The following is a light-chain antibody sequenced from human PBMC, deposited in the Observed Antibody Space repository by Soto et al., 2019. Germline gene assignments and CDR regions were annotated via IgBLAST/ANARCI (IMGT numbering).Light chain of an antibody. CDR3: QQYGSLIT. CDR1: QSVSNN. J-gene: IGKJ5*01. CDR2: GAF. Sequence: EIVMTQSPATLSVSPGERVTLSCRASQSVSNNLAWYQQKPGQAPRLLIFGAFTRATGIPDRFSGSGSGTDFTLTISRLEPEDFAVYYCQQYGSLITFGQGTRLEIK. V-gene: IGKV3-20*01.